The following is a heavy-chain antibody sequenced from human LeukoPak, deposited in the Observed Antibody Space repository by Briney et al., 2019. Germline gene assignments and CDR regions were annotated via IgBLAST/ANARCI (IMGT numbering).Heavy chain of an antibody. Sequence: SETLSLTCTVSGGSISSSSYYWGWVRQPPGKGLEWIGSIYYSGSTYYNPSLKSRVTISVDTSKNQFSLKLSSVTAADTAVYYCARDRVPSSSSGFDPWGQGTLVTVSS. CDR3: ARDRVPSSSSGFDP. V-gene: IGHV4-39*07. CDR2: IYYSGST. CDR1: GGSISSSSYY. J-gene: IGHJ5*02. D-gene: IGHD6-6*01.